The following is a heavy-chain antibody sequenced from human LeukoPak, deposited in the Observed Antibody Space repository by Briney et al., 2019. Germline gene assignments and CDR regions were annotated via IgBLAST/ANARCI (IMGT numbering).Heavy chain of an antibody. V-gene: IGHV1-69*01. CDR2: IIPIFGTA. J-gene: IGHJ4*02. CDR1: GGTFSSYA. Sequence: SVKLSCKASGGTFSSYAISWVRQAPGQGLEWMGGIIPIFGTANYAQKFQGRVTITADESTSTAYMELSSLRSEDTAVYYCAGRRYDSSGYYYLDYWGQGTLVTVSS. CDR3: AGRRYDSSGYYYLDY. D-gene: IGHD3-22*01.